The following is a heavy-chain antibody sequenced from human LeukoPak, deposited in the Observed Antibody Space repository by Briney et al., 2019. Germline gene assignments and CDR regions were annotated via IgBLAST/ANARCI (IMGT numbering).Heavy chain of an antibody. D-gene: IGHD3-22*01. J-gene: IGHJ4*02. CDR1: GYSFTSYW. Sequence: GESLKISCKGSGYSFTSYWIGWVRQMPGKGLEWMGIIYPGDSDTRYSPSFQGQVTISADESISTAYLQWSSLKASDTAMYYCARRVSVTYYYDSSGYYYFDYWGQGTLVTVSS. CDR2: IYPGDSDT. CDR3: ARRVSVTYYYDSSGYYYFDY. V-gene: IGHV5-51*01.